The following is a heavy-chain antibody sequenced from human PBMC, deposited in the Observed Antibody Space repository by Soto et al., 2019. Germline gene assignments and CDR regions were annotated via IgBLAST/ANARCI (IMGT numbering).Heavy chain of an antibody. D-gene: IGHD2-2*01. J-gene: IGHJ6*03. CDR2: IWYDGSNK. CDR1: GFTFSSYG. Sequence: QVQLVESGGGVVQPGRSLRLSCAASGFTFSSYGMHWVHQAPGKGLEWVAVIWYDGSNKYYADSVKGRFTISRDNSKNTLYLQMNSLRAEDTAVYYCARAPAAMRRVNYYYYYMDVWGKGTTVTVSS. CDR3: ARAPAAMRRVNYYYYYMDV. V-gene: IGHV3-33*01.